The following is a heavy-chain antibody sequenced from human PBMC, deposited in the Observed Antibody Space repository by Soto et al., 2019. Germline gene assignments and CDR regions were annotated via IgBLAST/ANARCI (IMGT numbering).Heavy chain of an antibody. CDR3: ARHADPWDYYYYMDV. CDR1: GGSISSSSYY. V-gene: IGHV4-39*01. CDR2: IYYSGST. Sequence: SETLSLTCTVSGGSISSSSYYWGWIRQPPGKGLEWIGSIYYSGSTYYNPSLKSRVTISVDTSKNQFSLKLSSVTAADTAVYYCARHADPWDYYYYMDVWGKGTTGPVSS. D-gene: IGHD3-16*01. J-gene: IGHJ6*03.